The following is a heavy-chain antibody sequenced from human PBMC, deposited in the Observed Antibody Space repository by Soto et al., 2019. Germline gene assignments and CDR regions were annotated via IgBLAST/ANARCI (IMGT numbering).Heavy chain of an antibody. CDR3: ARLRIATNNYKWFDP. Sequence: SETLSLTCSVSGAALNSGNYYWSWIRQVPGKGLEWIGHIYVAGAVDYNPSLRDRITISQDTSERQFSLNLRLVTAADTAVYYCARLRIATNNYKWFDPWGQGTLVTVSS. D-gene: IGHD2-21*01. J-gene: IGHJ5*02. CDR2: IYVAGAV. CDR1: GAALNSGNYY. V-gene: IGHV4-31*03.